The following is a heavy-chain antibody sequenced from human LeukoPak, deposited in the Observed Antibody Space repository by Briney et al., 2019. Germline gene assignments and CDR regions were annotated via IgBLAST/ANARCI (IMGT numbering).Heavy chain of an antibody. J-gene: IGHJ4*02. CDR1: GFDFSDYT. Sequence: GGSLRLSCAASGFDFSDYTMNWVRQAPGKGLEWVAVISYDGSNKYYADSVKGRYTISRDNSKNTLYLQMNSLRAEDTAVYYCAKDLLYSDVWGSYRPNPLDYWGQGTLVTVSS. CDR3: AKDLLYSDVWGSYRPNPLDY. CDR2: ISYDGSNK. D-gene: IGHD3-16*02. V-gene: IGHV3-30*18.